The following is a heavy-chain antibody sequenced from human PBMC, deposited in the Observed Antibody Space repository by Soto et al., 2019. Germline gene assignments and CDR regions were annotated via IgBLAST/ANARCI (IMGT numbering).Heavy chain of an antibody. CDR2: ISWNSGSI. CDR1: GFTFDDYA. D-gene: IGHD3-3*01. V-gene: IGHV3-9*01. Sequence: LRLSCAASGFTFDDYAMHWVRQAPGKGLEWVSGISWNSGSIGYADSVKGRFTISRDNSKNTLYLQMNSLRAEDTAVYYCAKEYTYYDFWSGYYTPWDYYGMDVWGQGTTVTVSS. J-gene: IGHJ6*02. CDR3: AKEYTYYDFWSGYYTPWDYYGMDV.